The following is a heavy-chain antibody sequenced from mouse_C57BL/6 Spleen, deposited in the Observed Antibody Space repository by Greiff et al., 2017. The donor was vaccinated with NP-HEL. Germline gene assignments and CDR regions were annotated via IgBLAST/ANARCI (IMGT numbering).Heavy chain of an antibody. CDR1: GFTFSDYG. V-gene: IGHV5-17*01. J-gene: IGHJ2*01. CDR2: ISSGSSTL. D-gene: IGHD1-1*01. Sequence: EVQLQESGGGLVKPGGSLKLSCAASGFTFSDYGMHWVRQAPEKGLEWVAYISSGSSTLYYADTVKGRFTISRDNAKNTLFLQMTSLRSEDTAMYYCARPYYYGSSYFDYWGQGTTLTVSS. CDR3: ARPYYYGSSYFDY.